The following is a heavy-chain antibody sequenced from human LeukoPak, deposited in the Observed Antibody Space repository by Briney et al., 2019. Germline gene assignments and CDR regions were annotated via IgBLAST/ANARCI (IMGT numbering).Heavy chain of an antibody. CDR3: AVHVCSGGSCYSEDYGMDV. CDR2: IIPIFGTA. J-gene: IGHJ6*04. Sequence: SVKVSCKASGGTFSSYAISWVRQAPGQGLEWMGGIIPIFGTANYAQEFQGRVTITADESTSTAYMELSSLRSEDMAVYYCAVHVCSGGSCYSEDYGMDVWGKGTTVTVSS. V-gene: IGHV1-69*13. D-gene: IGHD2-15*01. CDR1: GGTFSSYA.